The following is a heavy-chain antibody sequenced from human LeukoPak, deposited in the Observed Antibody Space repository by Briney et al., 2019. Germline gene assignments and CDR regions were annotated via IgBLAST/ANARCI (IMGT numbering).Heavy chain of an antibody. J-gene: IGHJ6*02. D-gene: IGHD5-12*01. CDR2: MNPNSGNT. CDR1: GYTFTSYD. V-gene: IGHV1-8*01. Sequence: GASVKVSCKASGYTFTSYDINWERQATGQGLEWMGWMNPNSGNTGYAQKFQGRVTMTRNTSISTAYMELSSLRSEDTAVYYCARSRPRLRLNNYYYYGMDVWGQGTTVTVSS. CDR3: ARSRPRLRLNNYYYYGMDV.